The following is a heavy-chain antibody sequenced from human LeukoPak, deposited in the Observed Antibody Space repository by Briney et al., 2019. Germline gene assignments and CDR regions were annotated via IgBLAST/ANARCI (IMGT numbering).Heavy chain of an antibody. CDR3: ARDAESIDAFDI. J-gene: IGHJ3*02. Sequence: GGSLRLSCAASGFTVSSNYMSWVRQAPGKGLEWVSVIYSGGSTYYADSVKGRFTISRDNSKNTLYFQMNSLRAEDAGMYYCARDAESIDAFDIWGQGTMVTVS. V-gene: IGHV3-66*01. D-gene: IGHD2-21*01. CDR2: IYSGGST. CDR1: GFTVSSNY.